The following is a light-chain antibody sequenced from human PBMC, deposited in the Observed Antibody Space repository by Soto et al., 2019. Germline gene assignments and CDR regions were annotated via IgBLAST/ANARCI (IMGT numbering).Light chain of an antibody. CDR3: HQANTLPLT. V-gene: IGKV1-12*01. J-gene: IGKJ4*01. CDR2: AAS. Sequence: DFRMTQSRSSVSASVGDRVTIACRASRNINNWLAWYQQKPGKAPKLLIYAASTLQSGVPSRFSGSGSGTDFTLTIRNLQPEDFATYYCHQANTLPLTFGGGTKVEIK. CDR1: RNINNW.